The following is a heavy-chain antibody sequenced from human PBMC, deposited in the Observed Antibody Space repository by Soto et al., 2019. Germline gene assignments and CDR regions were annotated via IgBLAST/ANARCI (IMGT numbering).Heavy chain of an antibody. CDR2: ISWNSGSI. V-gene: IGHV3-9*01. CDR1: GSTFDNYA. Sequence: EVQLVESGGGLVQPGRSLRLSCAASGSTFDNYAMHWVRQTPGEGLEWVSGISWNSGSIDYADSVKGRFTISRDNAKNSLYLQMNNLRPEDTALYYCATFRSHGFDIWGQGTMVTVSS. CDR3: ATFRSHGFDI. J-gene: IGHJ3*02. D-gene: IGHD3-3*02.